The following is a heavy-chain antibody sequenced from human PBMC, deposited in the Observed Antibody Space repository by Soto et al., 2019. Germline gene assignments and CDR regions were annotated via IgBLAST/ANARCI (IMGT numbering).Heavy chain of an antibody. CDR1: GFTFSRHG. CDR3: SKDAYSIGLTPVQYCYYYYAMDV. CDR2: ISYDGSNK. V-gene: IGHV3-30*18. D-gene: IGHD6-19*01. Sequence: PGESLRLSCAASGFTFSRHGMHWARHPPRKGLEWEAVISYDGSNKYYADSVKSRFTISRDNSKMTLYLQMNSLRAEDTAVYYCSKDAYSIGLTPVQYCYYYYAMDVWGQGTTVTVSS. J-gene: IGHJ6*02.